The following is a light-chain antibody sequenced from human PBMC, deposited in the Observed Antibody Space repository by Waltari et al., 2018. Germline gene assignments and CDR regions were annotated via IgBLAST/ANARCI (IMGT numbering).Light chain of an antibody. CDR1: QNIDTY. CDR2: AAS. Sequence: DIQMTQSPSSLSASVGDRVTITCRASQNIDTYLNWYQQKPGRAPKVLIYAASTLRGGVPSRFSGSGSVTDFSLTISRLQPEDFATYSCQQTYSSPITFGQGTRLDI. CDR3: QQTYSSPIT. V-gene: IGKV1-39*01. J-gene: IGKJ5*01.